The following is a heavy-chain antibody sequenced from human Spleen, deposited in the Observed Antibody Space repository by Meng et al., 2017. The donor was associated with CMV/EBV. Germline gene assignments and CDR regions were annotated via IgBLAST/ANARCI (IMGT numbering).Heavy chain of an antibody. D-gene: IGHD6-13*01. Sequence: ASGYPFTGYYMHWVRQAPGQGLEWMGWINPNSGDTNYAQKFQGRVTMTRDTSISTAYMDLSRLRSDDTAVYFCARDPLSIADDAFDIWGQGTMVTVSS. CDR1: GYPFTGYY. CDR2: INPNSGDT. CDR3: ARDPLSIADDAFDI. V-gene: IGHV1-2*02. J-gene: IGHJ3*02.